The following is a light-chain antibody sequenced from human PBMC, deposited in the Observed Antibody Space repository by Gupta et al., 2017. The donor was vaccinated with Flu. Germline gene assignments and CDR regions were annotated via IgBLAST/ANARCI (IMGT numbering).Light chain of an antibody. J-gene: IGKJ4*01. V-gene: IGKV3-11*02. CDR2: DAS. CDR1: SSVSSY. Sequence: EKTTPSSRPSSSVSSYLAWYQQKPGQEPRILIYDASNRATGIAARFIGSGSGRDFTLTISSREHEDDAVYYCQQHSNWPPLTFGGGTKVEIK. CDR3: QQHSNWPPLT.